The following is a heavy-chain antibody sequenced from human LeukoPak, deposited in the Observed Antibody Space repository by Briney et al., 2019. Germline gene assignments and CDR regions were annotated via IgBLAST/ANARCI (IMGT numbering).Heavy chain of an antibody. D-gene: IGHD6-13*01. CDR2: ISSNGGST. J-gene: IGHJ4*02. V-gene: IGHV3-64D*09. CDR1: GFSFGSHP. CDR3: AAAAPLFDY. Sequence: GGSLRLSCAASGFSFGSHPMNWVRQAPGKGLEYVSAISSNGGSTYYADSVKGRFTISRDNSKNTLYLQMSSLRAEDTAVYYCAAAAPLFDYWGQGTLVTVSS.